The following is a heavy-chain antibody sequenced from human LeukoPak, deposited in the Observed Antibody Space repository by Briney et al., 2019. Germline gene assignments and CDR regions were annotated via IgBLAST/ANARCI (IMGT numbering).Heavy chain of an antibody. CDR3: AKDMVYQLLVGDAFDI. CDR2: ISWNGGSI. Sequence: PGGSLRLSCAASGFTFDDYAMHWFRQAPGKGLEWVSGISWNGGSIAYADSVKGRFTIYRDNAKNSLYLQMNSLRAEDMALYYCAKDMVYQLLVGDAFDIWGQGTTVTVSS. D-gene: IGHD2-2*01. V-gene: IGHV3-9*03. CDR1: GFTFDDYA. J-gene: IGHJ3*02.